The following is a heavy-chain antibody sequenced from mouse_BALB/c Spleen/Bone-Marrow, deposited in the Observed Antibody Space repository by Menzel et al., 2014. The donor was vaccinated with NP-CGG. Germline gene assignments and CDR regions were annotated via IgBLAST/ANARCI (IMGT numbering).Heavy chain of an antibody. CDR1: GYTFTGYA. D-gene: IGHD1-1*01. Sequence: VKLMESGAELVRPGVSVKISCKGSGYTFTGYALHWVKQSHAKSLEWIGIISTYYGDASYNQKFKGKATMTVDKSSSTAYMELARLTSEDSAIYYCARVSYDYFDYWGQGTTLTVSS. CDR3: ARVSYDYFDY. V-gene: IGHV1S137*01. J-gene: IGHJ2*01. CDR2: ISTYYGDA.